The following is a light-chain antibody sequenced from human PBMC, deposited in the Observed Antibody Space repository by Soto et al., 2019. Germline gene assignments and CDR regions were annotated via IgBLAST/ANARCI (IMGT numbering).Light chain of an antibody. CDR3: QQYNNWPYT. CDR1: KSVSSN. CDR2: GAS. V-gene: IGKV3-15*01. J-gene: IGKJ2*01. Sequence: EIVMTQYPATLSVSPGERATLSCRASKSVSSNLAWYQQKPGQAPRLLIYGASTRATGIPARFSGSGSGTEFTLTISSLQSEDFAVSYCQQYNNWPYTFGQGTKLEIK.